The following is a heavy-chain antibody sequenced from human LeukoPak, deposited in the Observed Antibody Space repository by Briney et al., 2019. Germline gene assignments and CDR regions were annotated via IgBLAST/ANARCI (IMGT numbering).Heavy chain of an antibody. CDR1: GGTFSSYA. D-gene: IGHD3-22*01. J-gene: IGHJ4*02. Sequence: GASVKVSCKASGGTFSSYAISWVRQAPGQGLEWMGGIIPIFGTANYAQKFQGRVTITRDTSASTAYMELSSLRSEDTAVYYCARSGYSYAAGDYYDSSAVQYYFDYWGQGTLVTVSS. V-gene: IGHV1-69*05. CDR2: IIPIFGTA. CDR3: ARSGYSYAAGDYYDSSAVQYYFDY.